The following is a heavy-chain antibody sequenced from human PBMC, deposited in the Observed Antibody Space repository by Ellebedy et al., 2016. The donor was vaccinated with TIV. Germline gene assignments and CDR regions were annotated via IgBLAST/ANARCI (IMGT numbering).Heavy chain of an antibody. J-gene: IGHJ5*02. D-gene: IGHD3-16*02. V-gene: IGHV4-4*07. Sequence: SETLSLXCTVSGGSISSYYWSWIRQPPGKGLEWIGRIYTSGSTNYNPSLKSRVTMSVDTSKNQFSLKLSSVTAADTAVYYCARDSLALYDYVGGSYREIENWFNPWGQGTLVTVSS. CDR2: IYTSGST. CDR3: ARDSLALYDYVGGSYREIENWFNP. CDR1: GGSISSYY.